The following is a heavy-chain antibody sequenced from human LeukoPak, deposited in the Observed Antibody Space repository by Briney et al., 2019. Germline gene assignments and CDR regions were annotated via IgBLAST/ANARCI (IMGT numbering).Heavy chain of an antibody. V-gene: IGHV3-13*01. CDR1: GFTFIDYD. CDR2: IGIRGDT. D-gene: IGHD6-19*01. Sequence: GGSLRLSCAASGFTFIDYDMHWVRQVIGKGLEWVSAIGIRGDTHYSGSVKGRFTISRENAESSLYLQMNSLRAEDSAVYYCARGGIQVSGIDEFDYWGQGTLVTVSS. CDR3: ARGGIQVSGIDEFDY. J-gene: IGHJ4*02.